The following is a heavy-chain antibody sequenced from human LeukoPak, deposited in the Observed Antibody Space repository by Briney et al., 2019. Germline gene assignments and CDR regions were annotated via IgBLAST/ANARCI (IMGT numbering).Heavy chain of an antibody. Sequence: SQTLSLTCTVSGGSISSGSYYWSWIRQPAGKGLEWIGRIYTSGSTNYNPSLKSRVTISVDTSKNQFPLKLSSVTAADTAVYYCAREATSIAARTDPAFDYWGQGTLVTVSS. V-gene: IGHV4-61*02. CDR2: IYTSGST. J-gene: IGHJ4*02. CDR3: AREATSIAARTDPAFDY. D-gene: IGHD6-6*01. CDR1: GGSISSGSYY.